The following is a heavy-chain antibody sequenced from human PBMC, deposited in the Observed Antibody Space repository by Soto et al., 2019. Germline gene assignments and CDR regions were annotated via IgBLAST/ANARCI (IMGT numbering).Heavy chain of an antibody. Sequence: QVQLVQSGAEVQKPGSSVKVSCKASGGTFSSYTISLVRQAPGPGLEWMGRIIPILGIANYAQKFQGRVTITADKATSTAYMELSSLRSEDTAVYYCERGLEGFGELVHYYGMDVWGQGTTVTVSS. CDR2: IIPILGIA. D-gene: IGHD3-10*01. V-gene: IGHV1-69*02. CDR3: ERGLEGFGELVHYYGMDV. J-gene: IGHJ6*02. CDR1: GGTFSSYT.